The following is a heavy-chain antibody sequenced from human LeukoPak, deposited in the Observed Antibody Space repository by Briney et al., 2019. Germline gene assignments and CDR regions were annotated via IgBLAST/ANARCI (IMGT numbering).Heavy chain of an antibody. D-gene: IGHD5-24*01. CDR1: GYTFTGYY. J-gene: IGHJ6*03. V-gene: IGHV1-2*02. Sequence: GASVKVSCKASGYTFTGYYMHWVRQAPGQGLEWMGWINPNSGGTNYAQKFQGRVTMTRDTSISTAYMELSRLRSDDTAVYYCARELEAGYYYYYYMDVWGKGTTVTISS. CDR2: INPNSGGT. CDR3: ARELEAGYYYYYYMDV.